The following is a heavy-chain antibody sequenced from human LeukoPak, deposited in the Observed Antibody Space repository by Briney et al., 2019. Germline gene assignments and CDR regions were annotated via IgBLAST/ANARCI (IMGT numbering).Heavy chain of an antibody. CDR3: ARDRGYYYDSSGYYDWFDP. CDR2: IYTSGST. D-gene: IGHD3-22*01. V-gene: IGHV4-4*07. Sequence: SETLSLTCTVSGGSISSCYWSWIRQPAGKGREWIGRIYTSGSTNYNPSLKSRVTMSVDTSKNQFSLKLSSVTAADTAVYYCARDRGYYYDSSGYYDWFDPWGQGTLVTVSS. CDR1: GGSISSCY. J-gene: IGHJ5*02.